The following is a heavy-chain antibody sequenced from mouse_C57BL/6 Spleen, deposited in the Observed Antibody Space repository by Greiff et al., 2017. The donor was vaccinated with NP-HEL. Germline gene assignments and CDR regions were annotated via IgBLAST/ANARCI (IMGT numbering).Heavy chain of an antibody. D-gene: IGHD2-4*01. CDR1: GFSLTSYG. J-gene: IGHJ2*01. V-gene: IGHV2-2*01. CDR2: IWSGGST. Sequence: QVQLQQSGPGLVQPSQSLSITCTVSGFSLTSYGVHWVRQSPGKGLEWLGVIWSGGSTDYNAAFISRLSISKDNSKSQVFFKMNSLQADDTAIYYCARNRGIYYDYGDGLFDYWGQGTTLTVSS. CDR3: ARNRGIYYDYGDGLFDY.